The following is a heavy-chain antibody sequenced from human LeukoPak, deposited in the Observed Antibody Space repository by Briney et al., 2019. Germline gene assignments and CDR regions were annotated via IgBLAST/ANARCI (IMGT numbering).Heavy chain of an antibody. CDR2: VSSSSTYI. CDR3: TTRAIVGASFDY. Sequence: GGSLRLSFEASGFTFSSYTMNWVRQAPGKGLKWFSTVSSSSTYIYYADSVKGRFTISRDNAKNSLYLQMNSLKTEDTAVYYCTTRAIVGASFDYWGQGTLVTVSS. J-gene: IGHJ4*02. CDR1: GFTFSSYT. V-gene: IGHV3-21*03. D-gene: IGHD1-26*01.